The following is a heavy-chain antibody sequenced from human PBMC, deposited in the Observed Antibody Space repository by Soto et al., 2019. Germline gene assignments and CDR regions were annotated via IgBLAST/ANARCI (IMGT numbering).Heavy chain of an antibody. CDR2: ISSSGSTI. D-gene: IGHD2-2*01. V-gene: IGHV3-11*01. J-gene: IGHJ3*02. Sequence: GESLKISCAASGFTFSDYYMSWIRQAPGKGLEWVSYISSSGSTIYYADSAKGRFTITRYNAKNSLYLPMNSLRAEGTAVSYCSRAPTYDFSSTSCHHDAFDIWGQGTMVTFSS. CDR1: GFTFSDYY. CDR3: SRAPTYDFSSTSCHHDAFDI.